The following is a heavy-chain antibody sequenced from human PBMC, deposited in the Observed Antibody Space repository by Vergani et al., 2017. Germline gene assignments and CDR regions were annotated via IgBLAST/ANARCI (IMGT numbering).Heavy chain of an antibody. V-gene: IGHV4-61*02. CDR1: GVSMRSCSFY. J-gene: IGHJ5*02. Sequence: QVQLHESGPGLVKPSETLSLICSVSGVSMRSCSFYWTWIRQTADMRLEWMGRFYPSGTTNYNPSLNGRVTIFVDKSKNLLSLRLNAGTAADTAVYYCARRESRTDWFDPWVQGTLVTVSS. CDR2: FYPSGTT. D-gene: IGHD3/OR15-3a*01. CDR3: ARRESRTDWFDP.